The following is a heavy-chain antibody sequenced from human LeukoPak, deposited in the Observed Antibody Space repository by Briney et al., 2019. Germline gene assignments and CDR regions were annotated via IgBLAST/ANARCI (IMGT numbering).Heavy chain of an antibody. Sequence: PGGSLRLSCAASGFTFSNYAMHWVRQAPGKGLEWVAYIRYDGSSAYYADSVKGRFTISRDNSKNTLYLQMNSLRAEDTAVYYCAKADSITIFGVISPVDYWGQGTLVTVSS. CDR3: AKADSITIFGVISPVDY. CDR2: IRYDGSSA. V-gene: IGHV3-30*02. D-gene: IGHD3-3*01. CDR1: GFTFSNYA. J-gene: IGHJ4*02.